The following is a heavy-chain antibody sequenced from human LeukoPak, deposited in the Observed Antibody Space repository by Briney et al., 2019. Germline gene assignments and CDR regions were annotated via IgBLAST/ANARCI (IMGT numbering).Heavy chain of an antibody. CDR2: IYYSGST. CDR3: ARGPLIGWFDP. V-gene: IGHV4-59*01. Sequence: PSETLSLTCTVSGGSISSYYWSWLRQPPGKGLEWIGDIYYSGSTNYIPSLKSRLIISVDTSKNQFSLKLSSVTAADTAVYYCARGPLIGWFDPWGQGTLVTVSS. CDR1: GGSISSYY. D-gene: IGHD3-16*01. J-gene: IGHJ5*02.